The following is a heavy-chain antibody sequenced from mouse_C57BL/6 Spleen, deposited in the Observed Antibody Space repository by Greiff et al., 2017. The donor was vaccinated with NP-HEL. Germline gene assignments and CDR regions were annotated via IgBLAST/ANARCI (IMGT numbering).Heavy chain of an antibody. V-gene: IGHV1-72*01. D-gene: IGHD2-4*01. CDR3: ARSGGYDYGGFAY. CDR1: GYTFTSYW. CDR2: IDPNSGGT. J-gene: IGHJ3*01. Sequence: VQLQQPGAELVKPGASVKLSCKASGYTFTSYWMHWVKQRPGRGLEWIGRIDPNSGGTKYNEQFKSKATLTVDKPSSTAYMQLSRLTSEDSAVYYCARSGGYDYGGFAYWGQGTLVTVSA.